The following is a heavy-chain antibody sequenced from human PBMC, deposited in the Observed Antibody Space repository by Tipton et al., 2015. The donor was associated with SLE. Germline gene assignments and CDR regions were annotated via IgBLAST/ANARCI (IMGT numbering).Heavy chain of an antibody. J-gene: IGHJ4*02. V-gene: IGHV3-23*01. Sequence: SLRLSCAASGFTFSSYAMSWVRQAPGEGLEWVSAISGSGGSTYYADSVKGRFTISRDNSKNTLYLQMNSLRAEDTAVYYCAKGLYDFWSGYFDYWGQGTLVTVSS. CDR3: AKGLYDFWSGYFDY. CDR2: ISGSGGST. D-gene: IGHD3-3*01. CDR1: GFTFSSYA.